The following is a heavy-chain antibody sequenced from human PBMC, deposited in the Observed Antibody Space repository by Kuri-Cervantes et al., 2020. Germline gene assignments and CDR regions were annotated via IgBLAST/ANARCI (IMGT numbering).Heavy chain of an antibody. CDR3: AKDRSTFDPKYYYYYYGMDV. D-gene: IGHD5/OR15-5a*01. J-gene: IGHJ6*02. CDR1: GFTFSSYG. V-gene: IGHV3-30*02. Sequence: GGSLRLSCAASGFTFSSYGMHWVRQAPGKGLEWVAVIWYDGSNKYYADSVKGRFTISRDNSKNTLYLQMNSLRAEDTAVYYCAKDRSTFDPKYYYYYYGMDVWGQGTTVTVSS. CDR2: IWYDGSNK.